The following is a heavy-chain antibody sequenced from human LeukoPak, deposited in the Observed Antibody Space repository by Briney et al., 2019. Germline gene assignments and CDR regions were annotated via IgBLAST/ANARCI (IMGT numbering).Heavy chain of an antibody. CDR3: VTDPDSGGWSTLDY. Sequence: PGGSLRLSCAASGFAFSRNWMHWVRQAPGKGLVWVSRTKSDGSATHYADSVKGRFTISRDNAKNTLYLQMNSLRVEDTAVYYCVTDPDSGGWSTLDYWGQGTLVTVSS. D-gene: IGHD6-19*01. J-gene: IGHJ4*02. CDR2: TKSDGSAT. CDR1: GFAFSRNW. V-gene: IGHV3-74*01.